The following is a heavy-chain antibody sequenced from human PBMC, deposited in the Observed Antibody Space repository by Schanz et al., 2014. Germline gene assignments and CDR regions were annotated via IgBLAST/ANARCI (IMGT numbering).Heavy chain of an antibody. CDR3: ARDRRNADLDY. CDR2: ISGSGAST. J-gene: IGHJ4*02. V-gene: IGHV3-23*01. CDR1: GFSFSSYA. Sequence: EVQLLESGGGLVQPGGSLRLSCATSGFSFSSYALNWVRQAPGKGLEWVSGISGSGASTYYAESVKGRFTISRDNSKNTLYLQMNSLRAEDTALYYCARDRRNADLDYWGQGTLXTVSS. D-gene: IGHD1-1*01.